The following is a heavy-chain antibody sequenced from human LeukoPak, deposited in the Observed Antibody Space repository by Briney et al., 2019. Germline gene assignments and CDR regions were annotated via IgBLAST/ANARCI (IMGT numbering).Heavy chain of an antibody. J-gene: IGHJ3*02. V-gene: IGHV4-39*01. CDR3: ARHRSYHKDALDI. Sequence: KSSETLSLTCTVSGGSISSSSYYWGWIRQPPGKGLEWIGSIYYSENTYYNPSLKSRVTISLDTSKNQFSLKLSSVTAADTAVYYCARHRSYHKDALDIWGQGTMVTVSS. CDR2: IYYSENT. D-gene: IGHD3-10*01. CDR1: GGSISSSSYY.